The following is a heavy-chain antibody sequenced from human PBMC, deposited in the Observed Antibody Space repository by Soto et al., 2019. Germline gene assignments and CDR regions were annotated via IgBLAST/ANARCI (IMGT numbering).Heavy chain of an antibody. CDR3: AKGHSSSDHYYYYMDV. J-gene: IGHJ6*03. D-gene: IGHD6-6*01. CDR2: ISWNSGSI. CDR1: GFTFDDYA. V-gene: IGHV3-9*01. Sequence: ESGGGLVQPGRSLRLSCAASGFTFDDYAMHWVRQAPGKGLEWVSGISWNSGSIGYADSVKGRFTISRDNAKNSLYLQMNSLRAEDTALYYCAKGHSSSDHYYYYMDVWGKGTTVTVSS.